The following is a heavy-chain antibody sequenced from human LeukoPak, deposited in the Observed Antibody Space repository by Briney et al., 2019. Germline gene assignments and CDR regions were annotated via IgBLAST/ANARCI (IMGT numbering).Heavy chain of an antibody. CDR2: IWYDGSNK. J-gene: IGHJ4*02. CDR3: ARDKGRVKAIAVAPFDY. D-gene: IGHD6-19*01. V-gene: IGHV3-33*01. CDR1: GFTFSSYG. Sequence: GGSLRLSCAASGFTFSSYGMHWVRQAPGKGLEWVAVIWYDGSNKYYADSVKGRFTISRDNSKNTLYLQMNSLRAEDTAVYYCARDKGRVKAIAVAPFDYWGQGTLVTVSS.